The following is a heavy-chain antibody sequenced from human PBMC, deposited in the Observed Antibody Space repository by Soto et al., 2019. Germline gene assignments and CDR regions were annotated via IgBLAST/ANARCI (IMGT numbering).Heavy chain of an antibody. CDR1: GFSFDDHT. CDR2: SSWDGGRT. J-gene: IGHJ4*02. Sequence: EVQLVESGGVVVQPGGSLRLSCAASGFSFDDHTMHWVRQAPGKGLEWVSLSSWDGGRTYYADSVKGRFTISRDNSKNSLYLQMNSLRTEDTALYYCAKDSTGSIAYWGQGTLVTVSS. D-gene: IGHD6-19*01. CDR3: AKDSTGSIAY. V-gene: IGHV3-43*01.